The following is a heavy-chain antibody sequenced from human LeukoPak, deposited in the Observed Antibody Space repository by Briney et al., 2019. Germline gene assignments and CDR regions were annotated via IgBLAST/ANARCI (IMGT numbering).Heavy chain of an antibody. CDR3: SAERNGSPHY. CDR1: RGSVSSSSFY. D-gene: IGHD2-8*01. Sequence: SETLSLTCTVSRGSVSSSSFYWSWVRQPPGKGLEWIAGIYYTGSTFYNPSLKSRVTISLDMSKNEFFLMMTSVTAADTAIYFCSAERNGSPHYWGQGIQVTVSS. J-gene: IGHJ4*02. V-gene: IGHV4-39*07. CDR2: IYYTGST.